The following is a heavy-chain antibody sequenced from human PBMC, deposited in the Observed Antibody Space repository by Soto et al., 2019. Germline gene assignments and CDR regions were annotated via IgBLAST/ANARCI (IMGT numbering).Heavy chain of an antibody. J-gene: IGHJ4*02. V-gene: IGHV1-18*04. Sequence: GASVKVSCKASGYTFTSYGISWVRQAPGQGLEWMGWISAYNGNTNYAQKLQGRVTMTSDTSTTTVYMELSSLRSEDTAVYYCARDSTLAYWGQGTLVTVSS. CDR3: ARDSTLAY. CDR1: GYTFTSYG. CDR2: ISAYNGNT.